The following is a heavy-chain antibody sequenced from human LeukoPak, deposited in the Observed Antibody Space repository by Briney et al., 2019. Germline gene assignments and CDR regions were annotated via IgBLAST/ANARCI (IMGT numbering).Heavy chain of an antibody. D-gene: IGHD6-19*01. V-gene: IGHV3-23*01. Sequence: PGGSLRLSCAASGFTFSSYAMSWFRQAPGKGLEWVSAISGSGGSTYYPDSVKGRFTISRDNSKNTLYLQMNSLRAEDTAVYYCATLSLSSGWYFDYWGQGTLVTVSS. CDR1: GFTFSSYA. CDR2: ISGSGGST. CDR3: ATLSLSSGWYFDY. J-gene: IGHJ4*02.